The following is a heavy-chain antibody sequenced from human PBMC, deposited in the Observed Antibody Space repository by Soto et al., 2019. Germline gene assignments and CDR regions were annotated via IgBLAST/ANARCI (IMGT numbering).Heavy chain of an antibody. Sequence: GGSLILSCAASGFTFISYAMSWVRQAPGKGLEWVSAISGSGGSTYYADSVKGRFTISRDNSKNTLYLQMNSLRAEDTAVYYCAKSICSSTSCYVEPNYYYYYGMDVWGQGTTVSVSS. CDR1: GFTFISYA. V-gene: IGHV3-23*01. D-gene: IGHD2-2*01. CDR2: ISGSGGST. CDR3: AKSICSSTSCYVEPNYYYYYGMDV. J-gene: IGHJ6*02.